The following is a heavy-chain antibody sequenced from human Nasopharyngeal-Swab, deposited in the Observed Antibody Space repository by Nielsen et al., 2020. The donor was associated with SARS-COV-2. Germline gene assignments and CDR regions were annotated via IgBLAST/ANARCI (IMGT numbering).Heavy chain of an antibody. CDR3: ARSLILQRDAFDI. CDR1: GFTFSSYW. CDR2: INPDGSST. J-gene: IGHJ3*02. D-gene: IGHD1-1*01. Sequence: GESLKISCAASGFTFSSYWMHWVRQAPGKGLVWVSRINPDGSSTSYADSVKGRFTISRDNAKNTLYLQMNSLRAEDTAVYYCARSLILQRDAFDIWGQGTMVTVSS. V-gene: IGHV3-74*01.